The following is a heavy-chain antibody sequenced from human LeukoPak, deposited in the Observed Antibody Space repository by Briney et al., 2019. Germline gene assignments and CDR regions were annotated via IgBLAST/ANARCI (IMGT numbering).Heavy chain of an antibody. CDR3: ARGQLAARNYYYYMDV. V-gene: IGHV3-20*04. D-gene: IGHD6-6*01. CDR2: INWNGGST. CDR1: GFTFSNSA. J-gene: IGHJ6*03. Sequence: GGSLRLSCAASGFTFSNSAMSWVRQAPGKGLEWVSGINWNGGSTGYADSVKGRFTISRDNAKNSLYLQMNSLRAEDTALYYCARGQLAARNYYYYMDVWGKGTTVTVSS.